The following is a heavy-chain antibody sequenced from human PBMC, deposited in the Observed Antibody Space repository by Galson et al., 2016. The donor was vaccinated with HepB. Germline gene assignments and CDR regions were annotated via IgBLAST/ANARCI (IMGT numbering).Heavy chain of an antibody. J-gene: IGHJ6*03. CDR2: IWNDGSEK. V-gene: IGHV3-33*01. D-gene: IGHD2-2*01. CDR1: GFIFSTNG. CDR3: AREGIPVEHSPAPYYMDV. Sequence: SLRLSCAASGFIFSTNGMHWVRQAPGKGLDWVAVIWNDGSEKYYADSVKGRFTISRDKSKNTLYLQMNSLRAEDTAVYYCAREGIPVEHSPAPYYMDVWGKGTTVTVSS.